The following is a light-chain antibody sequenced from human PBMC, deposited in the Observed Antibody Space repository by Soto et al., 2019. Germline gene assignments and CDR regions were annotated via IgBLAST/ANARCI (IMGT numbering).Light chain of an antibody. CDR3: VSYTDTDTLV. J-gene: IGLJ1*01. V-gene: IGLV2-14*01. CDR1: NTDVGQDNS. Sequence: QSVLTQPASVSGSRGQSITISCVGRNTDVGQDNSVSWYQQGPGKAPKLLIFEVTNRPSGVSSRFSGSRSANTASLTISGLQPDDEGDYFCVSYTDTDTLVFGTGTKVT. CDR2: EVT.